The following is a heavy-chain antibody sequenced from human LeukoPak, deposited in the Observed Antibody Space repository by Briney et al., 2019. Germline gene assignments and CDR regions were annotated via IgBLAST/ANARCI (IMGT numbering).Heavy chain of an antibody. CDR3: AREGGRAAPGRFDY. J-gene: IGHJ4*02. CDR2: IQNDGTDK. V-gene: IGHV3-30*02. D-gene: IGHD6-13*01. Sequence: PGVSLRLSCAASGINVRSSGMHWVRQAPGKGLEWVTFIQNDGTDKSYAASVQGRFTISRDNSKNTVYLHMNSLRADDTALYYCAREGGRAAPGRFDYWGQGTLVTVSS. CDR1: GINVRSSG.